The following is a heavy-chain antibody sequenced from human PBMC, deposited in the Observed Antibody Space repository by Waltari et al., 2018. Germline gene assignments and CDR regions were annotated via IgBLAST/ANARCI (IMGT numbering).Heavy chain of an antibody. V-gene: IGHV4-59*11. CDR3: AGGYDFGAFDI. Sequence: QVQLQESGPGLVKPSETLSLTCTVSGGSISSHYWSWLRQPPGKGLEWIGYIYYSGSTNYNPSLKSRVTISVDTSKNQFSLKLSSVTAADTAVYYCAGGYDFGAFDIWGQGTMVTVSS. D-gene: IGHD5-12*01. CDR1: GGSISSHY. CDR2: IYYSGST. J-gene: IGHJ3*02.